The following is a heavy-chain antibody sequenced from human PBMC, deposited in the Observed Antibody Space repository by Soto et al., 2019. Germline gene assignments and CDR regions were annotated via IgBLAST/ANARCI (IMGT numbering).Heavy chain of an antibody. CDR1: GGSISSYC. D-gene: IGHD3-10*01. CDR2: IYYSGST. J-gene: IGHJ6*02. V-gene: IGHV4-59*01. Sequence: SETLSLTCTVSGGSISSYCWSWIRQPPGKGLEWIGYIYYSGSTNYNPSLKSRVTISVDTSKNQFSLKLSSVTAADTAVYYCARDPSYYYGSGRYGMDVWGQGTTVTVSS. CDR3: ARDPSYYYGSGRYGMDV.